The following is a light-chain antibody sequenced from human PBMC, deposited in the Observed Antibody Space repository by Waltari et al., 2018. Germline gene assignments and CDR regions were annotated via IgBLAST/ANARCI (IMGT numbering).Light chain of an antibody. V-gene: IGLV1-47*01. J-gene: IGLJ3*02. CDR1: RSNIGNNY. CDR2: RNN. CDR3: AAWDDSLSGRV. Sequence: QSVWTQPPSASGTPGQRVTISCSGSRSNIGNNYVYWYQPLPGTAPKLLIYRNNQRPSGVPDRFSGSKSGTSASLAISGLRSEDEADYYCAAWDDSLSGRVFGGGTKVTVL.